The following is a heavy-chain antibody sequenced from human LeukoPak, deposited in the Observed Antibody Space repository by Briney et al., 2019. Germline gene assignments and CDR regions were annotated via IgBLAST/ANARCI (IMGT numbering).Heavy chain of an antibody. CDR2: INHTGST. V-gene: IGHV4-59*12. CDR1: GFSISSYA. CDR3: VKKTREAGLVVDFQR. Sequence: SETLSLTCTVSGFSISSYAWSWIRQPPGQGLEWIGNINHTGSTYYNPSLKSRVTISVDTSTNQFSLELRSVTAADAAVYYCVKKTREAGLVVDFQRWGQGTLVTVSS. J-gene: IGHJ1*01. D-gene: IGHD6-6*01.